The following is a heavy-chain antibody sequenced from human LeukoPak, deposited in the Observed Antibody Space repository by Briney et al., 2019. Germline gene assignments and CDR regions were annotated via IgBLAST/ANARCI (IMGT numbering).Heavy chain of an antibody. CDR2: ISYDGSNK. Sequence: GGSLRLSCAASGFTFSSCAMHWVRQAPGKGLEWVAVISYDGSNKYYADSVKGRFTISRDNSKNTLYLQMNSLRAEDTAVYYCARDRGMSSSYFDCWGQGTLVTVSS. CDR3: ARDRGMSSSYFDC. J-gene: IGHJ4*02. V-gene: IGHV3-30*04. D-gene: IGHD6-6*01. CDR1: GFTFSSCA.